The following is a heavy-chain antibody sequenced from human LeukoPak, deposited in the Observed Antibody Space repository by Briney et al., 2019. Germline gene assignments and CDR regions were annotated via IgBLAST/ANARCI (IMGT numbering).Heavy chain of an antibody. Sequence: SETLSLTCTVSGGFISSYYWSWIRQPAGKGLEWIGRIYTSGSTNYNPSLKSRVTMSVGTSKNQFSLKLSSVTAADTAVYYCARVKGASNYYYYYMDVWGKGTTVTVSS. CDR1: GGFISSYY. V-gene: IGHV4-4*07. CDR2: IYTSGST. CDR3: ARVKGASNYYYYYMDV. J-gene: IGHJ6*03.